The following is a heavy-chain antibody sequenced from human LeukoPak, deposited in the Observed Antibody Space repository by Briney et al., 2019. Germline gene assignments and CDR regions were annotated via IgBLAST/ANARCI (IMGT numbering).Heavy chain of an antibody. V-gene: IGHV3-23*01. J-gene: IGHJ4*02. Sequence: GGSLRLSCAASGFTFSSYAMSWVRQAPGKGLEWVSAISGSVGSTYYADSVKGRFTISRANSKNTLYLQMNSLRAEDTAVYYCAKAGIAAAGTYFDYWGQGTLVTVSS. D-gene: IGHD6-13*01. CDR1: GFTFSSYA. CDR2: ISGSVGST. CDR3: AKAGIAAAGTYFDY.